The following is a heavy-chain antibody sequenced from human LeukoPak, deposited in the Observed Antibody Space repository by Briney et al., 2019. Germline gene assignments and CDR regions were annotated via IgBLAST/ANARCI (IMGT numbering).Heavy chain of an antibody. J-gene: IGHJ4*02. CDR3: TTERRYSSSWSTPFDY. V-gene: IGHV3-15*01. CDR2: IKSKTDGGTT. D-gene: IGHD6-13*01. Sequence: GGCLRLSCTAAGVTFSNAWMSWVRQAPWKGLEWVVRIKSKTDGGTTDYAATVKGRFTISRDDSKNTLYLQMNSLKIEDTAMYYCTTERRYSSSWSTPFDYWGQGTLVTVSS. CDR1: GVTFSNAW.